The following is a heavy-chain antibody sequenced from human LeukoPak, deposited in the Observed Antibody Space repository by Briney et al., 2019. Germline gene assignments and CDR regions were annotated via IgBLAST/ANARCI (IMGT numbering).Heavy chain of an antibody. CDR1: GGSFSGYY. V-gene: IGHV4-34*01. J-gene: IGHJ4*02. Sequence: SETLSLTCAVYGGSFSGYYWSWIRQPPGKGLEWIGEINHSGSTNYNPSLKSRVTISVDTSKNQFSLKLSSVTAVDTAVYYCARGGMTTVTTTRNYFDYWGQGTLVTVSS. CDR2: INHSGST. D-gene: IGHD4-17*01. CDR3: ARGGMTTVTTTRNYFDY.